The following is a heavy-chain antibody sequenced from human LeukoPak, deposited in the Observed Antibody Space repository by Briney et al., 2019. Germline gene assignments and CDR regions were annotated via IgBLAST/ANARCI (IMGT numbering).Heavy chain of an antibody. CDR1: GGSISSYY. J-gene: IGHJ4*02. CDR2: IYYSGST. V-gene: IGHV4-59*01. D-gene: IGHD3-22*01. Sequence: PSETLSLTCTVSGGSISSYYWSWIRQPPGKGLEWIGYIYYSGSTNYNPSLKSRVTISVDTSKNQFSLKLSSVTAADTAVYYCAGSYYDSSGYYCIDYWGQGTLVTVSS. CDR3: AGSYYDSSGYYCIDY.